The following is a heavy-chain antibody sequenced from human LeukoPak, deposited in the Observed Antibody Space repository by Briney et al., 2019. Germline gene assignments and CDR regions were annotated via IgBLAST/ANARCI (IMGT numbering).Heavy chain of an antibody. J-gene: IGHJ4*02. CDR1: GFAVSSNY. D-gene: IGHD3-16*02. Sequence: GGSLRPSCAASGFAVSSNYMSWVRQAPGKGLEWVSVIYSGGSTYYADSVKGRFTISRDNSKNTLYLQMNSLRAEDTAVYYCAKEGSVFYDYVWGSYRPPYFDYWGQGTLVTVSS. CDR2: IYSGGST. V-gene: IGHV3-66*01. CDR3: AKEGSVFYDYVWGSYRPPYFDY.